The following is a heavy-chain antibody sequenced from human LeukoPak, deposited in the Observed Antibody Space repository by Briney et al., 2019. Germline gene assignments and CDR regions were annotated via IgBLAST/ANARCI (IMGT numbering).Heavy chain of an antibody. V-gene: IGHV3-7*01. J-gene: IGHJ6*02. Sequence: GGSLRLSCAASGFTFSSYWMSWVRQAPGKGLEWVAHIKQDGSEKYYVDSVKGRFTISRDNAKNSLYLQMNSLRAEDTAVYYCARDRRTTFAYYYYYGMDVWGQGTTVTVSS. CDR3: ARDRRTTFAYYYYYGMDV. D-gene: IGHD2/OR15-2a*01. CDR2: IKQDGSEK. CDR1: GFTFSSYW.